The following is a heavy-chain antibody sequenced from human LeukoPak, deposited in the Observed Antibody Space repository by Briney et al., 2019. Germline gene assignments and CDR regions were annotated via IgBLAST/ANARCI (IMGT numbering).Heavy chain of an antibody. D-gene: IGHD3-3*01. CDR3: ARVADYDFWTGFRY. CDR1: GFNFINYW. V-gene: IGHV3-7*01. CDR2: IKTDGSEQ. Sequence: PGGSLRLSCEVSGFNFINYWMSWVRQAPGKGLEWVANIKTDGSEQYYVDSVKGRFTISRDNAKNSLYLQMNSLRAEDTAVYYCARVADYDFWTGFRYWGQGTLVTVSS. J-gene: IGHJ4*02.